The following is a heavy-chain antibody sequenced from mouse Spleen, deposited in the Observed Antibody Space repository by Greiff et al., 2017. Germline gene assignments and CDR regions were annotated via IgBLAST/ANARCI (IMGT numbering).Heavy chain of an antibody. CDR1: GYTFTSYW. Sequence: VQLQQPGAELVKPGASVKMSCKASGYTFTSYWITWVKQRPGQGLEWIGDIYPGSGSPNYNEKFKTKATLTVDTSSSTAYMQLSSLTSEDSAVYYGGRRWLDFDYWGQGTTLTVSS. V-gene: IGHV1-55*01. J-gene: IGHJ2*01. CDR3: GRRWLDFDY. D-gene: IGHD2-3*01. CDR2: IYPGSGSP.